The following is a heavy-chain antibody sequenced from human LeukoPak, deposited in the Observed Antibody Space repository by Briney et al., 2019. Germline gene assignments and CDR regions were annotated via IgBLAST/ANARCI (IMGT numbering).Heavy chain of an antibody. CDR1: GGSISSSSYY. J-gene: IGHJ4*02. V-gene: IGHV4-39*01. CDR2: IYYSGST. CDR3: ARRAERTSMSRFDY. D-gene: IGHD3-22*01. Sequence: SETLSLTCTVSGGSISSSSYYWGWIRQLPGKGLEWIGSIYYSGSTYYNPSLKSQVTISVDTSKKQFSLKLSSVTAADTAVYYCARRAERTSMSRFDYWGQGTLVTVSS.